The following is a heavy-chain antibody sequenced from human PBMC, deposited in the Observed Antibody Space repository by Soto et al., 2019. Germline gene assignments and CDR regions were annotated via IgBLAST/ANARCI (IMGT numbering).Heavy chain of an antibody. Sequence: GGSLRLSCAASGFTFSSYAMSWVRQAPGKGLEWVSAISGSGGSTYYADSVKGRFTISRDNSKNTLYLQMNSLRAEDTAVYYCAPFTRWDTAMARDAFDIWGQGTMVTVSS. V-gene: IGHV3-23*01. D-gene: IGHD5-18*01. CDR3: APFTRWDTAMARDAFDI. J-gene: IGHJ3*02. CDR1: GFTFSSYA. CDR2: ISGSGGST.